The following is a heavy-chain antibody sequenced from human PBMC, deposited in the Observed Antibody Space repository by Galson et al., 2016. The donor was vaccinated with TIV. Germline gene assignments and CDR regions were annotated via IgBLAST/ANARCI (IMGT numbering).Heavy chain of an antibody. CDR2: IDPRSVAT. V-gene: IGHV1-2*02. CDR3: ARARYGDYFDY. D-gene: IGHD4-17*01. Sequence: SVKVSCKASGDTFTGYYVHWVRQAPGQGLEWMGWIDPRSVATNYAQKFQGRVTMTRDTSISTAHMELTRLTPDDTAVYYWARARYGDYFDYWGRGTLVTVSS. CDR1: GDTFTGYY. J-gene: IGHJ4*02.